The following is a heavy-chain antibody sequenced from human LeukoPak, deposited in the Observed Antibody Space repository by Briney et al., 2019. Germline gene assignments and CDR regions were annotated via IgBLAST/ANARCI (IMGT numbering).Heavy chain of an antibody. CDR3: ARDGGQGSGWSTMDY. D-gene: IGHD6-19*01. CDR2: IFYNGET. CDR1: GGSVSSGSYF. V-gene: IGHV4-61*01. J-gene: IGHJ4*02. Sequence: SETLSLTCTVSGGSVSSGSYFWSWIRQPPGKGLEWIGYIFYNGETNYNPSLKSRLTLSVDASKNQFSLKLSSVTAADTAAYYCARDGGQGSGWSTMDYWGQGTLVTVSS.